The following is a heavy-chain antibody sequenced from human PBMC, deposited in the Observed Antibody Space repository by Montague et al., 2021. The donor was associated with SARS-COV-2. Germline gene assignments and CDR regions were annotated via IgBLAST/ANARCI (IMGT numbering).Heavy chain of an antibody. CDR1: GGSFSGYY. V-gene: IGHV4-34*01. CDR2: INHSGST. J-gene: IGHJ2*01. CDR3: ARGRRIAARPSEGYFDL. D-gene: IGHD6-6*01. Sequence: SETLSLTCAVYGGSFSGYYWCWIRQPPGTELERIGEINHSGSTNYNPSLTLRVPISVDTSKNQFSLKLSPVTAADTAVYYCARGRRIAARPSEGYFDLWGRGTLVTVSS.